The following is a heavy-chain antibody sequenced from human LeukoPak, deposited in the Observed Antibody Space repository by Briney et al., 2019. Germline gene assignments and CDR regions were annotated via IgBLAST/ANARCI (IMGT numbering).Heavy chain of an antibody. D-gene: IGHD3-10*02. J-gene: IGHJ6*03. V-gene: IGHV3-73*01. CDR2: IRSKANSYAT. Sequence: GGSLRLSCAASGFTFSGSAMHWVRQASGKGLEWVGRIRSKANSYATAYAASVKGRFTISRDDSKNTAYLQMNSLKTEDTAVYYCTRGWSYYPRVYYYYYMDVWGKGTTVTISS. CDR3: TRGWSYYPRVYYYYYMDV. CDR1: GFTFSGSA.